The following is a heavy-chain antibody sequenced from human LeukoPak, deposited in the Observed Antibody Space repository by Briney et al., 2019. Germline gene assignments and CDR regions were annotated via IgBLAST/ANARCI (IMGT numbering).Heavy chain of an antibody. CDR3: ARGTDQTRAAPPGIDY. V-gene: IGHV4-34*01. J-gene: IGHJ4*02. D-gene: IGHD6-6*01. Sequence: SETLSLTCAVYGGSFSGNYWSWIRQPPGKGLEWIGEINHSGSTNYNPSLQSRVTISVDTSKNQFSLKLSSVTAADTAVYYCARGTDQTRAAPPGIDYWGQGTLVTVSS. CDR1: GGSFSGNY. CDR2: INHSGST.